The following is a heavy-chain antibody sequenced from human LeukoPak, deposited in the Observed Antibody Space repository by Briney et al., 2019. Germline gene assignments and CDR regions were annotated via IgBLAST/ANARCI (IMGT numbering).Heavy chain of an antibody. D-gene: IGHD6-13*01. CDR3: ARDGPGSSHYFDY. J-gene: IGHJ4*02. CDR1: GFSFSSHA. CDR2: ISNDGSNK. Sequence: GGSLRLSCAASGFSFSSHAMHWVRQAPGKGLEWVAVISNDGSNKYYADFVRGRFTISRDNSRNTLYLQMNSLRAEDTAVYYCARDGPGSSHYFDYWGQGALVTVSS. V-gene: IGHV3-30*04.